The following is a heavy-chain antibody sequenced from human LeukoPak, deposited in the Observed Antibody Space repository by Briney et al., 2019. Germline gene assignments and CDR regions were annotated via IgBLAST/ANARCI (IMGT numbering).Heavy chain of an antibody. V-gene: IGHV3-30*18. D-gene: IGHD3-22*01. CDR3: AKDVGSTIDTSGYYYRNRKGAIDM. CDR2: ISYDGSNK. Sequence: GGSLRLSCAASGFTFSSYGMHWVRQAPGKGLEWVAVISYDGSNKYYADSVKGRFTISRDNSKNTLYLQMNSLRAEDTAVYYCAKDVGSTIDTSGYYYRNRKGAIDMWGQGTRVTVSS. CDR1: GFTFSSYG. J-gene: IGHJ3*02.